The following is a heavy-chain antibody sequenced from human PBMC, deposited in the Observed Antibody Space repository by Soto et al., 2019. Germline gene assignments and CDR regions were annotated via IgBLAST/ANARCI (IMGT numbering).Heavy chain of an antibody. V-gene: IGHV3-23*01. J-gene: IGHJ4*02. CDR3: AKDLADSIFGVVIMAFGY. Sequence: PGGSLRLSCAASGFTFSSYAMSWVRQAPGKGLEWVSAISGSGGSTYYADSVKGRFTISRDNSKNTLYLRMNSLRAEDTAVYYCAKDLADSIFGVVIMAFGYWGQGTLVTVSS. D-gene: IGHD3-3*02. CDR1: GFTFSSYA. CDR2: ISGSGGST.